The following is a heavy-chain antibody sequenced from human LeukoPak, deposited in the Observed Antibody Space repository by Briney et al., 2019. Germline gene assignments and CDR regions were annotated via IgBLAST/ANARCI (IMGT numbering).Heavy chain of an antibody. CDR2: IDSVDASR. CDR1: GFTFSSYE. V-gene: IGHV3-48*03. Sequence: GGSLRLSCVASGFTFSSYEMNWVRQAPGEGLEWVSYIDSVDASRYYADSLKGRFTISRDNAKKTLFLQMNSLRVEDTAVYYCARVAGEGDSSYYYHMDVWGKGTTVTTSS. J-gene: IGHJ6*03. CDR3: ARVAGEGDSSYYYHMDV. D-gene: IGHD2-21*02.